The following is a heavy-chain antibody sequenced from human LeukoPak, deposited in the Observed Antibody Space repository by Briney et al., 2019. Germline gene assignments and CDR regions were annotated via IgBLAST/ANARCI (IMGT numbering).Heavy chain of an antibody. V-gene: IGHV1-8*01. D-gene: IGHD3/OR15-3a*01. CDR3: ARARPKPRGFGHYFDY. CDR1: GYTFTSYD. J-gene: IGHJ4*02. Sequence: ASVKVSCKASGYTFTSYDINWVRQATGQGLEWMGWMNPNSGNTGYAQKFQGRVTMTRNTSISTAYMELSSLRSEDTAVYYCARARPKPRGFGHYFDYWGQGTLVTVSS. CDR2: MNPNSGNT.